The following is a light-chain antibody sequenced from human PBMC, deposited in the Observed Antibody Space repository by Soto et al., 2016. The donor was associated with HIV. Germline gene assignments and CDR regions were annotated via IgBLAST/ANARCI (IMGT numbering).Light chain of an antibody. J-gene: IGKJ1*01. CDR1: QSISTY. CDR2: AAS. CDR3: QQSPGPRGP. Sequence: DIQMTQSPSSLSASVGDRVTITCRASQSISTYLNWYQQKPGRAPKLLISAASSLQSGVPSRFSGRGSGIDFTLTISSLQHDDLATYYCQQSPGPRGPFGQGTKVEIK. V-gene: IGKV1-39*01.